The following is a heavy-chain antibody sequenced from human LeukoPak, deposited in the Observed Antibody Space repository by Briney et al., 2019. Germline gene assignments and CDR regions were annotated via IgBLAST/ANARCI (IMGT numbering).Heavy chain of an antibody. J-gene: IGHJ4*02. V-gene: IGHV3-20*04. D-gene: IGHD2-2*03. CDR3: ARDGYCSSTSCYYFDY. CDR2: IKWNGGST. Sequence: GGSLRLSCAASGITFDDYGMSWVRQAPGKGLEWVSGIKWNGGSTGYADSVKGRFTISRDNAKNSLYLQMNSLRAEDTALYYCARDGYCSSTSCYYFDYWGQGTLVTVSS. CDR1: GITFDDYG.